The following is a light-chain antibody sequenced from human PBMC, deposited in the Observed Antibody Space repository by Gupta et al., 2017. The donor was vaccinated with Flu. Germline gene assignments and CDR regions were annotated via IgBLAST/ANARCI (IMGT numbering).Light chain of an antibody. J-gene: IGLJ2*01. CDR3: CSYSGLNTLL. CDR2: EAD. Sequence: QSALTQPASVSGSPGQSITISCPGTSSDVGTSNLVSWYQHHPGEAPKLLIYEADKRPSGVSNRFSGSKSGHTAFLTVSGLQADDEAAYYCCSYSGLNTLLFGGGTKVTVL. V-gene: IGLV2-23*01. CDR1: SSDVGTSNL.